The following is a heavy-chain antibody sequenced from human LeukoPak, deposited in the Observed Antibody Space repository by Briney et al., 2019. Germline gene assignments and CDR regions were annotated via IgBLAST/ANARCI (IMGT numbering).Heavy chain of an antibody. CDR3: ARDKVVGPTKFDS. J-gene: IGHJ5*01. V-gene: IGHV3-53*01. D-gene: IGHD1-26*01. CDR1: GFTVSSNS. CDR2: IYSDNT. Sequence: GGSLRLSCTVSGFTVSSNSMSWVRQAPGKGLEWVSFIYSDNTHYSDSVKGRFTISRDNAKNSVYLHMNSLRAEDTAVYYCARDKVVGPTKFDSWGQGTLVTVSS.